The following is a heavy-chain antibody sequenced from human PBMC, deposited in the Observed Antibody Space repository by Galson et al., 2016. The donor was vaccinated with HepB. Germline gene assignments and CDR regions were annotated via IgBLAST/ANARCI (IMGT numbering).Heavy chain of an antibody. Sequence: QSPSRGLEWLGRTYYRSRWYNDYATSVKGRITINGDTSKNQFSLQLTSVTPEDTAMYFCARDPQHVVEEGFDYWGQGTLVTVSS. V-gene: IGHV6-1*01. CDR2: TYYRSRWYN. CDR3: ARDPQHVVEEGFDY. J-gene: IGHJ4*02. D-gene: IGHD2-21*01.